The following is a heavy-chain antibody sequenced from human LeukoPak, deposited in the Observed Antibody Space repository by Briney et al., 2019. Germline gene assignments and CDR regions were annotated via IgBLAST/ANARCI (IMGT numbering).Heavy chain of an antibody. Sequence: PGGSLRLSCAASTFTFSSYSMNWVRQAPGKGLEGVSSISSGSTYKYYADSVKGRFTISRDNANNSLYLQMNSLRAEDTAVYYCAGSDTTGYIPREWDYWYFDLWGRGTLVTVSS. CDR2: ISSGSTYK. CDR3: AGSDTTGYIPREWDYWYFDL. CDR1: TFTFSSYS. D-gene: IGHD1-1*01. J-gene: IGHJ2*01. V-gene: IGHV3-21*01.